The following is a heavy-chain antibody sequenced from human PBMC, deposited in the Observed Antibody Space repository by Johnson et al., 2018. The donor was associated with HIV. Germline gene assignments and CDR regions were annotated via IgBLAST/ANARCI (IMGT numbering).Heavy chain of an antibody. Sequence: QVQLVESGGGLVKPGGSLRLSCAASGFTFSSYGMAWVRQAPGKGLEWVTVISFAGVKKYYADSVKGRFTISRDNSKNTLYLQMNSLRAEDTALYYCARGAQWELLIDAFDIWGQGTMVTVSS. CDR1: GFTFSSYG. D-gene: IGHD1-26*01. J-gene: IGHJ3*02. V-gene: IGHV3-33*08. CDR2: ISFAGVKK. CDR3: ARGAQWELLIDAFDI.